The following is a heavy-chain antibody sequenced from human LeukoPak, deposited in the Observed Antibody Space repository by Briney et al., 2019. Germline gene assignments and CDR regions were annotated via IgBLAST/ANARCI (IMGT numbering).Heavy chain of an antibody. V-gene: IGHV1-8*01. CDR1: GYTFTDYE. J-gene: IGHJ4*01. D-gene: IGHD5-18*01. CDR2: TNPSSRNR. CDR3: ARNPSRSDTYFDL. Sequence: ASVKVSCKASGYTFTDYEINWVRQASGQGLEWMGWTNPSSRNRAYAPKFEGGVTMTTDTSTSTAYMELRSLTSEDTAVYYCARNPSRSDTYFDLWGQGTLVTVSS.